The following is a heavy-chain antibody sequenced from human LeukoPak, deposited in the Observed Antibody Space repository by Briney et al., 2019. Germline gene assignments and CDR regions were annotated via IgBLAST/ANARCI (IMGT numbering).Heavy chain of an antibody. Sequence: GGSLRLSCAASGFTFSSYATSWVRQAPGKGLEWVSAISGSGGSTYYADSVKGRFTISRDNSKNTLYLQMNSLRAEDTAVYYCAKSHSSGAYYYGMDVWGQGTTVTVSS. CDR1: GFTFSSYA. D-gene: IGHD6-19*01. V-gene: IGHV3-23*01. CDR3: AKSHSSGAYYYGMDV. CDR2: ISGSGGST. J-gene: IGHJ6*02.